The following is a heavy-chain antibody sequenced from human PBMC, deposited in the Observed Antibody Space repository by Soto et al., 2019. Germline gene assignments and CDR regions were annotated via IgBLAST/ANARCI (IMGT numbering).Heavy chain of an antibody. CDR3: TTDQGYYYDSSGYYPYYYYGMDV. CDR1: RFTVSNAW. CDR2: IKSKTDGGTT. D-gene: IGHD3-22*01. V-gene: IGHV3-15*01. Sequence: PGGSLRLSCAASRFTVSNAWMSWVRQAPGTGKKWISRIKSKTDGGTTYYAAPVKGRFTISRDDSKNTLYLQMISLKTEDTAVYYCTTDQGYYYDSSGYYPYYYYGMDV. J-gene: IGHJ6*01.